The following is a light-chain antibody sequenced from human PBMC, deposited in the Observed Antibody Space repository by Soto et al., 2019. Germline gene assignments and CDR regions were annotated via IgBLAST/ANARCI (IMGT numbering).Light chain of an antibody. V-gene: IGKV3-15*01. CDR2: DAS. Sequence: EIVWPQSPGTLSLFAVERATLSCMGIQSVSSSYLAWYQQKPGQAPRLLIYDASNRATGIPARFSGSGAGTKFTLTIFSLQSEDFAVDYCQQYNNWPPWTVGQGTKVDIK. J-gene: IGKJ1*01. CDR3: QQYNNWPPWT. CDR1: QSVSSSY.